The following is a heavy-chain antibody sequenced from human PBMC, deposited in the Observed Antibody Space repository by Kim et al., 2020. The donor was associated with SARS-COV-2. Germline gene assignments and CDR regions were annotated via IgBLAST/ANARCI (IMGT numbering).Heavy chain of an antibody. J-gene: IGHJ4*02. Sequence: SVKVSCKASGGTFSSYAISWVRQAPGQGLEWMGGIIPIFGTANYAQKFQGRVTITADESTSTAYMELSSLRSEDTAVYYCARGGEYYYDSSGYYGVYWGQGTLVTVSS. D-gene: IGHD3-22*01. CDR3: ARGGEYYYDSSGYYGVY. CDR2: IIPIFGTA. V-gene: IGHV1-69*13. CDR1: GGTFSSYA.